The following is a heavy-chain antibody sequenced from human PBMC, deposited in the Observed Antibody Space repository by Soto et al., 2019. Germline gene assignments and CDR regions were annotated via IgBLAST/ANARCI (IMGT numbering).Heavy chain of an antibody. D-gene: IGHD6-13*01. Sequence: PSETLSLTCTVSGGSISSYHWTWIRQPPGKGLEWIGYIYYSGVTNYNPSLKRRVTISVDTSKNQFSMRLSSVTAADTAVYYCARHGPLAAAGSNWFDPWGQATRVTVSS. CDR1: GGSISSYH. CDR2: IYYSGVT. CDR3: ARHGPLAAAGSNWFDP. J-gene: IGHJ5*02. V-gene: IGHV4-59*01.